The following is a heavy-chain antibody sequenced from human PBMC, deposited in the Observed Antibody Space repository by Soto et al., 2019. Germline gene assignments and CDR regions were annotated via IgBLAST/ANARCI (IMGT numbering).Heavy chain of an antibody. D-gene: IGHD3-9*01. CDR2: ISYDGSNK. CDR3: AKENCDILTGYPDY. CDR1: GFTFSSYG. Sequence: GGSLRLSCAASGFTFSSYGMHWVRQAPGKGLEWVAVISYDGSNKYYADSVKGRFTISRDNSKNTLYLQMNSLRAEDTAVYYCAKENCDILTGYPDYWGQGTLVTVSS. J-gene: IGHJ4*02. V-gene: IGHV3-30*18.